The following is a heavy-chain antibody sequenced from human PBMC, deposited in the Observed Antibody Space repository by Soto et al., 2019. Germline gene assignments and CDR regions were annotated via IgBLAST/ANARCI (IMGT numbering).Heavy chain of an antibody. CDR2: IIPLFGTT. J-gene: IGHJ4*02. CDR1: GGTFSSNA. V-gene: IGHV1-69*12. Sequence: QVQLVQSGTEVKKPGSSVKVSCKASGGTFSSNAISWVRQAPGQGLEWMGGIIPLFGTTDYARKFLGRVTMSADESTSTAYMDLSSLKSEDTAVYYCARDLELGSGIFDSWGQGTLVTVSS. D-gene: IGHD1-7*01. CDR3: ARDLELGSGIFDS.